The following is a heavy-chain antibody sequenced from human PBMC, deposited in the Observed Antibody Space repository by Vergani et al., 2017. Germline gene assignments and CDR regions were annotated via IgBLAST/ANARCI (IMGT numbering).Heavy chain of an antibody. J-gene: IGHJ3*02. V-gene: IGHV1-46*01. CDR1: GYTFTSYY. Sequence: QVQLVQSGAEVKKPGASVKVSCKASGYTFTSYYMHWVRQAPGQGLEWMGIINPSGGSTSYAQKFQGRVTMTRDTSTSTVYMELSSLRSEDTAMYYCASEGYCSGGSCSGAFDIWGQGTMVTVSS. CDR3: ASEGYCSGGSCSGAFDI. D-gene: IGHD2-15*01. CDR2: INPSGGST.